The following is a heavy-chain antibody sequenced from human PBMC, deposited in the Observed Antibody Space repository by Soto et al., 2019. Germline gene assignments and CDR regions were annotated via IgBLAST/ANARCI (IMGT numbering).Heavy chain of an antibody. CDR2: ISGSGGST. V-gene: IGHV3-23*01. Sequence: GGSLRLSCAASGFTFSSYAMSWVRQAPGKGLEWVSAISGSGGSTYYADSVKGRFTISRDNSENTLYLQMNSLRAEDTAVYYCAKDLGGYCSSTSCYKGMDVWGQGTTVTVSS. CDR3: AKDLGGYCSSTSCYKGMDV. D-gene: IGHD2-2*02. CDR1: GFTFSSYA. J-gene: IGHJ6*02.